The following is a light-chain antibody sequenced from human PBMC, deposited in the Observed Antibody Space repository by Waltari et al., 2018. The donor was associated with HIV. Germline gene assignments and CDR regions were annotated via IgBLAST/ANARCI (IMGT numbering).Light chain of an antibody. CDR2: VDIDGSH. CDR3: QAWGTGIRV. Sequence: QLLLPQPPSASAPLGASVKLTCTLSSGHSNYAIAWHQQQPGKGPRYLMKVDIDGSHTRGDGVPDRFSGSTSGADHYLTISSLQSEDEADYYCQAWGTGIRVFGGGTKLTVL. J-gene: IGLJ3*02. CDR1: SGHSNYA. V-gene: IGLV4-69*01.